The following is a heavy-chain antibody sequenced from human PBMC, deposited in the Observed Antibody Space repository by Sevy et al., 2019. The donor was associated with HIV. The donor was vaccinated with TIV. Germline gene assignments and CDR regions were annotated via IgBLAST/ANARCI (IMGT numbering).Heavy chain of an antibody. Sequence: GGSLRLSCAASGFTFSTYSMNWVRQAPGKGLEWVSSISSSSSYIYYADSVKGRFTISRDNAKNSLYLQMNSLRAEDTAVYYCARARGNYYYYGMDVWGQGTMVTVSS. J-gene: IGHJ6*02. CDR3: ARARGNYYYYGMDV. CDR1: GFTFSTYS. CDR2: ISSSSSYI. V-gene: IGHV3-21*01.